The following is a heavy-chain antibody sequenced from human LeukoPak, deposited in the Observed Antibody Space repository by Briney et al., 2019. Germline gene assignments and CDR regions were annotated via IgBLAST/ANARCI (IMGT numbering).Heavy chain of an antibody. CDR2: IYYSGST. CDR3: ARIGKRSWFDP. CDR1: GDSISGYY. V-gene: IGHV4-59*01. J-gene: IGHJ5*02. Sequence: SETLSLTCTVSGDSISGYYWSWTRQPPGKGLEWIGYIYYSGSTNYNPSLKSRVTISVDTSKNKISLRLSSVTAADTALYYCARIGKRSWFDPWGQGTLVTVSS. D-gene: IGHD1-1*01.